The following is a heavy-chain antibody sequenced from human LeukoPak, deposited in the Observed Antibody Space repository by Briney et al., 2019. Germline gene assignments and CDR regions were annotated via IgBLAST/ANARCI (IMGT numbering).Heavy chain of an antibody. CDR3: ARARNNYDISSFSALDY. CDR2: TRTKAHGYSA. Sequence: GGSLRLSCAASGFTLSDHYVDWVRQAPGKGLEWIGHTRTKAHGYSAEYVASVKGRFTMSGDASENSVYLQLNSLRAEDTAVYYCARARNNYDISSFSALDYWGQGTLVTVSS. V-gene: IGHV3-72*01. J-gene: IGHJ4*02. CDR1: GFTLSDHY. D-gene: IGHD3-22*01.